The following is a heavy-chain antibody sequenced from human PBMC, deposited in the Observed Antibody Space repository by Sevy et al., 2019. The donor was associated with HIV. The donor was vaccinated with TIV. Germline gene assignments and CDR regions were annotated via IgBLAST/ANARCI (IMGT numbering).Heavy chain of an antibody. CDR1: GFTFSSYS. D-gene: IGHD2-2*01. CDR2: ISSSSSDI. V-gene: IGHV3-21*01. J-gene: IGHJ6*02. CDR3: ARVECSSTSCYRWRNYYYGMDV. Sequence: GGSLRLSCAASGFTFSSYSMNWVRQAPGKGLEWVSSISSSSSDIYYADSVKGRFNISRDNAKNSLYLQMNSLRAEDTAVYYCARVECSSTSCYRWRNYYYGMDVWGQGTTVTVSS.